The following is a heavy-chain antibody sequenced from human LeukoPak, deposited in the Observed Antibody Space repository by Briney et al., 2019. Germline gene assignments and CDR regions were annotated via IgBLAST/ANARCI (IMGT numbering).Heavy chain of an antibody. CDR3: AREGPKHYYDSSGDLRTYFDY. CDR1: GYTFTGYY. D-gene: IGHD3-22*01. J-gene: IGHJ4*02. Sequence: GASVNVSCKASGYTFTGYYMHWVRQAPGQGLEWMGWINPNSGGTNYAQKFQGWVTMTRDTSISTAYMELSRLRSDDTAVYYCAREGPKHYYDSSGDLRTYFDYWGQGTLVTVSS. CDR2: INPNSGGT. V-gene: IGHV1-2*04.